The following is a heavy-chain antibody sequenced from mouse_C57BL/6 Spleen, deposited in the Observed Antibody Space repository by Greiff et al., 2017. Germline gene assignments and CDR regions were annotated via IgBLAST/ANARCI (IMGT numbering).Heavy chain of an antibody. J-gene: IGHJ3*01. Sequence: QVQLQQPGAELVKPGASVKMSCKASGYTFTSYWITWVKQRPGQGLEWIGDIYPGSGSTNYNEKFKSKATLTVDTSSSTAYMELRSLTSEDSAVYVCARGDYDGFPFAYWGQGTLVTVSA. CDR3: ARGDYDGFPFAY. V-gene: IGHV1-55*01. CDR2: IYPGSGST. CDR1: GYTFTSYW. D-gene: IGHD2-3*01.